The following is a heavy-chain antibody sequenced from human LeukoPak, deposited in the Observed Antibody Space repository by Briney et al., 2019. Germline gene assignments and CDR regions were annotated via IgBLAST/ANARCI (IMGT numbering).Heavy chain of an antibody. D-gene: IGHD4-17*01. CDR3: ARLGARQMLEY. Sequence: GGSLRLSCAASEFTFNSYWMSWVRQAPGKGLEWVANIKQDGGQIYYLDSVKGRFTVSRDNAKNSLYLQMNSLRAEDTAVYYCARLGARQMLEYWGQGTLVTVSS. CDR2: IKQDGGQI. CDR1: EFTFNSYW. V-gene: IGHV3-7*01. J-gene: IGHJ4*02.